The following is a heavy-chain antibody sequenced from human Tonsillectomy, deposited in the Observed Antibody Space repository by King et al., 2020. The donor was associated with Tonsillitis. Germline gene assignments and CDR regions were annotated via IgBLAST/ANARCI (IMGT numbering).Heavy chain of an antibody. CDR3: AKMIVSTSYDAFDI. V-gene: IGHV3-53*04. CDR1: GFTVSSNY. CDR2: IYSDGST. D-gene: IGHD5/OR15-5a*01. J-gene: IGHJ3*02. Sequence: VQLVESGGGLVQPGGSLSLSCAASGFTVSSNYMSRVRQAPGKGLEWLSVIYSDGSTYYAESVKGRFTISRHNSKNTLYLQMNSLSTEDTVVYYCAKMIVSTSYDAFDIWCQVTMVTVSS.